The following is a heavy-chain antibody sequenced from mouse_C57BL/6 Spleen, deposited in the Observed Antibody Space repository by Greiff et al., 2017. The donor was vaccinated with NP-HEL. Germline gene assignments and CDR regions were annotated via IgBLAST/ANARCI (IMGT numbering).Heavy chain of an antibody. CDR1: GYSFTDYN. Sequence: VQLQESGPELVKPGASVKISCKASGYSFTDYNMNWVKQSNGKSLEWIGVINPNYGTTSYNQKFKGKATLTVDQSSSTAYMQLNSLTSEDSAVYYCAPYYYGSSSHYYAMDYWGQGTSVTVSS. D-gene: IGHD1-1*01. J-gene: IGHJ4*01. CDR2: INPNYGTT. V-gene: IGHV1-39*01. CDR3: APYYYGSSSHYYAMDY.